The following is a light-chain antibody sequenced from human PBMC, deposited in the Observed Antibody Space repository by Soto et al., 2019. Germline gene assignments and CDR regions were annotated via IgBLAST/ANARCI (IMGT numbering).Light chain of an antibody. Sequence: ELVLTQSPGTLSLSPGEKAHLSCRASQSIRSNLAWYQQKPGQAPRLLIYGASARATGIPARFSGSGSGTEFTLTISSLQSEDFAVYYCQQYNNWWTFGQGTKVDIK. CDR1: QSIRSN. J-gene: IGKJ1*01. CDR2: GAS. CDR3: QQYNNWWT. V-gene: IGKV3-15*01.